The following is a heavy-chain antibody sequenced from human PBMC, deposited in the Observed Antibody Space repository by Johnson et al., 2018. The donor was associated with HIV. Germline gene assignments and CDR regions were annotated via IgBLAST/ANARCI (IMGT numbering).Heavy chain of an antibody. Sequence: QMLLVESGGGVVQPGRSLRLSCAASGFTFSSYAMHWVRQAPGKGLEWVAVISYDGSNKYYADSVKGRLNISRNNSKNTLYLQMNSLRAEDTAVYYCAKDLLSSSWVHDAFDIWGQGTMVTVSS. J-gene: IGHJ3*02. V-gene: IGHV3-30-3*01. CDR1: GFTFSSYA. CDR2: ISYDGSNK. CDR3: AKDLLSSSWVHDAFDI. D-gene: IGHD6-13*01.